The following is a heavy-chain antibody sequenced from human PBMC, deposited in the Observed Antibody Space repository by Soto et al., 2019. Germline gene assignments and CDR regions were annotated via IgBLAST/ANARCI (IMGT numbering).Heavy chain of an antibody. V-gene: IGHV3-9*01. D-gene: IGHD2-15*01. J-gene: IGHJ4*02. Sequence: PGGSLRLSCAASGFTFDDYAMHWVRQAPGKGLEWVSGISWNSGSIGYADSVKGRFTISRDNAKNSLYLQMNSLRAEDTALYYCAKVWYRRVIAATFFDYWGQGTLVTVSS. CDR1: GFTFDDYA. CDR2: ISWNSGSI. CDR3: AKVWYRRVIAATFFDY.